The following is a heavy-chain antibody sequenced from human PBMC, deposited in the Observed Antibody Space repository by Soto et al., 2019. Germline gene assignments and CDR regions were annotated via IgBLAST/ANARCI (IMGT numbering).Heavy chain of an antibody. J-gene: IGHJ4*02. V-gene: IGHV3-30*19. CDR2: IWYDGSNK. CDR1: GLTFSSYG. D-gene: IGHD5-18*01. Sequence: PGGSLRLSCAASGLTFSSYGMRWVRQAPGKGLEWVAVIWYDGSNKYYADSVKGRFTISRDNSKNTLYLQMNSLRAEDTAVYYCARDLLNTAMVPLDYWGQGTLVTVSS. CDR3: ARDLLNTAMVPLDY.